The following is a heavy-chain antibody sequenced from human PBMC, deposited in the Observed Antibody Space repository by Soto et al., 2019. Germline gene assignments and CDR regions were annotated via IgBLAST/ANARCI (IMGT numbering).Heavy chain of an antibody. CDR3: ATGPRRLSD. CDR2: ISGNSSDT. Sequence: QVQLVESGGGLVKPGGSLRLSCAASGFTFSDYYMSWIRQAPGKGLESLSYISGNSSDTKYADSVRGRFTISRDNAKNSLYLQMNSLRAEDTAVYYCATGPRRLSDWGQGTPVIVSS. J-gene: IGHJ4*02. CDR1: GFTFSDYY. D-gene: IGHD3-3*01. V-gene: IGHV3-11*05.